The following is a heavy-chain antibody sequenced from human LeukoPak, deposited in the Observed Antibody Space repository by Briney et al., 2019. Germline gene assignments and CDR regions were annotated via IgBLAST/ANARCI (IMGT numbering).Heavy chain of an antibody. CDR2: IHYSGST. J-gene: IGHJ4*02. D-gene: IGHD3-10*01. Sequence: SGTLSLTCVVSGYSISINYWWGWIRQSPGKGLEWIGYIHYSGSTYYNPSVESRFTMSVDTAKNQFYLRLSSVTAVDTAVYFCVRLNGADFFDYWGQGSLVTVSS. V-gene: IGHV4-28*01. CDR3: VRLNGADFFDY. CDR1: GYSISINYW.